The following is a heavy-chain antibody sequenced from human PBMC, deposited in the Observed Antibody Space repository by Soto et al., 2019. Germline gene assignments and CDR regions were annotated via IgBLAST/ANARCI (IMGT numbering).Heavy chain of an antibody. Sequence: ASVKVSCKAPRDTFTSYYINWVRQAPGQGLEWMGVINPHGGSTAYAQKFKGRVTLTRDTSASTVYMEVSSLTSEDTAMYYCARDRTDSGYYTNWLDPWGQGTQVTVSS. CDR2: INPHGGST. CDR3: ARDRTDSGYYTNWLDP. V-gene: IGHV1-46*01. D-gene: IGHD3-22*01. J-gene: IGHJ5*02. CDR1: RDTFTSYY.